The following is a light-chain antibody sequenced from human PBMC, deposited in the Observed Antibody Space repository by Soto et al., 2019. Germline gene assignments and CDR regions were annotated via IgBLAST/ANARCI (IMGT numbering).Light chain of an antibody. CDR2: LAS. J-gene: IGKJ2*01. V-gene: IGKV4-1*01. CDR3: QQYYSTPHT. Sequence: DIVMTQSPDSLAVSLGERATINCKSSQSVLYSSNNKNYLAWYQQKPGQPPKLLIYLASTRESGVPDRFSGSGSGTDFTLTISSLQAEDVAVYYCQQYYSTPHTFGQGTKLEI. CDR1: QSVLYSSNNKNY.